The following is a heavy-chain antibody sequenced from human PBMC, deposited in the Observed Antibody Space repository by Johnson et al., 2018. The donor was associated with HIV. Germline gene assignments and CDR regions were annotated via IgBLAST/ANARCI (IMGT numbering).Heavy chain of an antibody. CDR1: GFTFSSYD. CDR3: ARPAIVVLPAGAFDI. D-gene: IGHD2-2*01. J-gene: IGHJ3*02. V-gene: IGHV3-33*08. CDR2: IRYDGSNK. Sequence: QLVESGGGVVQPGRSLRLSCAASGFTFSSYDMHWVRQATGKGLEWVAFIRYDGSNKYYADSVKGRFTVSRDNSKNTLYLQMNSLRGDDTAVYYCARPAIVVLPAGAFDIWGPGTMVTVSS.